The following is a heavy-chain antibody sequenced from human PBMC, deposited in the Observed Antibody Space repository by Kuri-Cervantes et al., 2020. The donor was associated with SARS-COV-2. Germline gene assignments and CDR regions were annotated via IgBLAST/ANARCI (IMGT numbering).Heavy chain of an antibody. J-gene: IGHJ3*02. CDR3: ARPTIFGVSPDAFDI. Sequence: GSLRLSCAVYGGSFSGYYWSWIRQPPGKGLEWIGEINHSGSTNYNPSLKSRVTISVDTSKNQFSLKLSSVTAADTAVYYCARPTIFGVSPDAFDIWGQGTMVTVSS. D-gene: IGHD3-3*01. V-gene: IGHV4-34*01. CDR2: INHSGST. CDR1: GGSFSGYY.